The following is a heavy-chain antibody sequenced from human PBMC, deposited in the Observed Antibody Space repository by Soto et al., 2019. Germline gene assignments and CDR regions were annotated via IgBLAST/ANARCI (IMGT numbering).Heavy chain of an antibody. D-gene: IGHD3-9*01. J-gene: IGHJ4*02. V-gene: IGHV1-18*01. CDR2: ISSYKGNT. Sequence: QVQLVQSGAEVKKPGASVKVSCKASGYTFSSYGISWGRQPPGQGLEWMGWISSYKGNTNYAQKLQGRVTMTTDTSTSTAYMELRSLRSDDSSVYYCARVTYYDILSAQGYFDYWGQGTLVTVSS. CDR3: ARVTYYDILSAQGYFDY. CDR1: GYTFSSYG.